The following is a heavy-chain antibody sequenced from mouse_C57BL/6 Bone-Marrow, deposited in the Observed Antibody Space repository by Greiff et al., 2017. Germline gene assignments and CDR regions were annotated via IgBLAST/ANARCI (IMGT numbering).Heavy chain of an antibody. CDR2: ILPGSGST. CDR3: ARITTVVAPVAY. CDR1: GYTFTGYW. J-gene: IGHJ3*01. Sequence: VKLQESGAELMKPGASVKLSCKATGYTFTGYWIEWVKQRPGHGLEWIGEILPGSGSTNYNEKFKGKATFTADTSSNTAYMQLSSLTTEDSAIYYCARITTVVAPVAYWGQGTLVTVSA. V-gene: IGHV1-9*01. D-gene: IGHD1-1*01.